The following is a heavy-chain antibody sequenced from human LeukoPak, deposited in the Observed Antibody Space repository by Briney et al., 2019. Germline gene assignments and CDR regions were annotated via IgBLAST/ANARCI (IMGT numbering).Heavy chain of an antibody. V-gene: IGHV4-31*03. CDR3: ARVATTGTNCDY. CDR1: GGSISSGGYY. D-gene: IGHD1-1*01. Sequence: PSQTLSLTCTVSGGSISSGGYYWSWIRQHPGKGLEWIGYIYYSGSTYYNPSLKSRVTISVDTSKNQFSLKLSSVTAAATAVYYCARVATTGTNCDYWGQGTLVTVSS. J-gene: IGHJ4*02. CDR2: IYYSGST.